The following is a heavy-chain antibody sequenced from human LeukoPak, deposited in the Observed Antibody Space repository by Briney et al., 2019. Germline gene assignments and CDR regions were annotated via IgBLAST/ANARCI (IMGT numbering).Heavy chain of an antibody. CDR1: GFTFSSYA. J-gene: IGHJ6*02. CDR2: ISYDGSNK. Sequence: GGSLRLSCAASGFTFSSYAMHWVRQAPGKGLEWVAVISYDGSNKYYADSVKGRFTISRDNSKNTLYLQMNSLRAEDTAVYYCARDWRYCSSTSCYYYYYGMDVWGQGTTVTVSS. V-gene: IGHV3-30*04. D-gene: IGHD2-2*01. CDR3: ARDWRYCSSTSCYYYYYGMDV.